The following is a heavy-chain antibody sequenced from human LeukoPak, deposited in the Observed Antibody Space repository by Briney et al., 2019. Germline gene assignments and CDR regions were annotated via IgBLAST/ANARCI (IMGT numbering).Heavy chain of an antibody. CDR3: ARVGTYYYDSSAQYVDFFDY. J-gene: IGHJ4*02. Sequence: ASVKVSCKASGYTFTSYGISWVRQAPGQGLEWMGWISAYNGNTNYAQKLQGRVTMTTDTSTSTAYMELRSLRSDDTAVYYCARVGTYYYDSSAQYVDFFDYWGRGTLVTVSS. D-gene: IGHD3-22*01. CDR1: GYTFTSYG. V-gene: IGHV1-18*01. CDR2: ISAYNGNT.